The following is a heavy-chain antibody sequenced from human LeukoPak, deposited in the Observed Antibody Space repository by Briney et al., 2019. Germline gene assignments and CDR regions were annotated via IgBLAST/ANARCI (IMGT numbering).Heavy chain of an antibody. CDR3: ASSMGGLPGN. J-gene: IGHJ4*02. CDR1: GLTFSSYW. D-gene: IGHD1-26*01. CDR2: VNPDASIT. V-gene: IGHV3-74*01. Sequence: PGGSLRLSCAASGLTFSSYWMHWVRQAPGKGLVWVARVNPDASITGYADSVKGRLTISRDNAKNSLYLQVNNLRAEDTAVYYCASSMGGLPGNWGQGTLVTVSS.